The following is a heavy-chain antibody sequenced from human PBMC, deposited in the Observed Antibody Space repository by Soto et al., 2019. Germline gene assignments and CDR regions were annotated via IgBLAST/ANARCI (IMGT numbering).Heavy chain of an antibody. J-gene: IGHJ4*02. Sequence: QVQLVQSGAEVKKPGSSVRVSCKASGDTFSFYSINWVRQAPGLGLEWMGRINPILSMSNYAQRFQGRVTVTAEKSTSTAYMELSSLRSEDTAMYYCASSYGSGYRAFDYWCQGALVTVSS. CDR1: GDTFSFYS. D-gene: IGHD3-10*01. V-gene: IGHV1-69*02. CDR3: ASSYGSGYRAFDY. CDR2: INPILSMS.